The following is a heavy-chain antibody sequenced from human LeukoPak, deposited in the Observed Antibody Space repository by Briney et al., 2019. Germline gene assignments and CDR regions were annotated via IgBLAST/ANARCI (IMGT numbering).Heavy chain of an antibody. J-gene: IGHJ4*02. CDR3: ANREYHLPALY. CDR1: GFTFSSYW. D-gene: IGHD2-2*01. CDR2: INSDGSST. V-gene: IGHV3-74*01. Sequence: GGSLRLSCAASGFTFSSYWMHWVRQAPGKGLVWVSRINSDGSSTSYADSVKGRFTISRDNSKNTLYLQMNSLRAEDTVVYYCANREYHLPALYWGQGTLVTVSS.